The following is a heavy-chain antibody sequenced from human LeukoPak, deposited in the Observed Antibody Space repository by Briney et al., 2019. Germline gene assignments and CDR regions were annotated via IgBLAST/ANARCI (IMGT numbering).Heavy chain of an antibody. CDR2: INPNSGGT. D-gene: IGHD6-13*01. CDR1: GYTFTGYY. J-gene: IGHJ5*02. Sequence: ASVKVSCKASGYTFTGYYMHWVRQAPGQGLEWMGWINPNSGGTNYAQKFQGRVTMTRDTSISTAYMELSRLRSDDTAVYYCARGETLSSSWYLDWFDPWGQGTLVTVSS. V-gene: IGHV1-2*02. CDR3: ARGETLSSSWYLDWFDP.